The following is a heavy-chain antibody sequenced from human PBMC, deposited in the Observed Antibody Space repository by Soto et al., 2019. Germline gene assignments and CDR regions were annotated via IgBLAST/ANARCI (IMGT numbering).Heavy chain of an antibody. CDR1: GGPISISTYY. V-gene: IGHV4-39*01. CDR2: IYYSGST. Sequence: SGTLYVPFTFPGGPISISTYYGGWRRQAPGKGLEWIGSIYYSGSTYYNPSLKSRVTISVDTSKNPFSLTLSSVTDADTDVYYCPRNEGTIFGHKNFDYWGQGTLVTVSS. J-gene: IGHJ4*02. D-gene: IGHD3-3*01. CDR3: PRNEGTIFGHKNFDY.